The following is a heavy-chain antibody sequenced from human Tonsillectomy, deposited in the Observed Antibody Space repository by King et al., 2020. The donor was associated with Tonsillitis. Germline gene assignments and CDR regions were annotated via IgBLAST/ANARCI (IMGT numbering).Heavy chain of an antibody. CDR3: AREITGNYYGMDV. V-gene: IGHV4-59*01. J-gene: IGHJ6*04. D-gene: IGHD1-14*01. Sequence: QLQESGPGLVKPSETLSLTCTVSGGSISSYYWSWIRQPPGKGLEWIGYIYYSGSTNYNPSLKSRVTISVDTSKNQFSLKLSSVTAADTAVYYCAREITGNYYGMDVWGKGTTVTVSS. CDR1: GGSISSYY. CDR2: IYYSGST.